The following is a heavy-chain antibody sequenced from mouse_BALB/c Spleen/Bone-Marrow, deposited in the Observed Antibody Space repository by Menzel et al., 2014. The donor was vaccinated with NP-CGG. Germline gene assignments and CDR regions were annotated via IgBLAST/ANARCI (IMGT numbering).Heavy chain of an antibody. CDR1: GYTFTSYW. D-gene: IGHD3-2*01. CDR3: TRQTARATSLDY. J-gene: IGHJ2*01. Sequence: VKLMESGAELVKPGASVKMSCKASGYTFTSYWMHWVKQRPGQGLEWIGVIDPSDSYTSYNQKFKGKATLTVDTSSSTAYMQLSSLTSEDSAVYFCTRQTARATSLDYWGQGTTLTVSS. V-gene: IGHV1S127*01. CDR2: IDPSDSYT.